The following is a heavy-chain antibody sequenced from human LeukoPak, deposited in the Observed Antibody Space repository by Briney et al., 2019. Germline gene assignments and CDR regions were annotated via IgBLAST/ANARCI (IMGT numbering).Heavy chain of an antibody. V-gene: IGHV4-34*01. CDR2: INHSGST. CDR1: GGSFSGYY. Sequence: SETLSLTCAVYGGSFSGYYWSWVRQPPGKGLEWVGEINHSGSTNYYPSLKRRVTISVDTSKNQFSLKLSSVTAADTAVYYCARSYYYGMDVWGQGTTVTVSS. CDR3: ARSYYYGMDV. J-gene: IGHJ6*02.